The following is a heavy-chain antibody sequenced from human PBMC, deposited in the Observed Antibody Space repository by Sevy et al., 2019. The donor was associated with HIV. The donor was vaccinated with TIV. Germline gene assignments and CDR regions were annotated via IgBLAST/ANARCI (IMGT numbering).Heavy chain of an antibody. CDR2: VYPNSGGT. V-gene: IGHV1-2*06. J-gene: IGHJ6*02. CDR3: ARDGGGGTTNSGMDV. Sequence: ASVKVSCKASGYTFTGDYSHWVRQAPGQGLEWMGRVYPNSGGTNYARKFQGRITMTRDTSISTAYMELNRLKFDDTAVYYCARDGGGGTTNSGMDVWGQGTTVTVSS. CDR1: GYTFTGDY. D-gene: IGHD1-7*01.